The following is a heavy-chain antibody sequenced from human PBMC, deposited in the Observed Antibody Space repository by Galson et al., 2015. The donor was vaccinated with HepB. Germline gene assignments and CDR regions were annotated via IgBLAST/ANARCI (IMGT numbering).Heavy chain of an antibody. Sequence: SLRLSCAASGFTFSSYAMHWVRRAPGKGLEWAAVISYDGSNKYYADSVKGRFTISRDNSKNTLYLQMSSLRAEDTAVYYCARAGPGYYFDYWGQGTLVTVSS. CDR2: ISYDGSNK. J-gene: IGHJ4*02. D-gene: IGHD1-14*01. CDR1: GFTFSSYA. V-gene: IGHV3-30-3*01. CDR3: ARAGPGYYFDY.